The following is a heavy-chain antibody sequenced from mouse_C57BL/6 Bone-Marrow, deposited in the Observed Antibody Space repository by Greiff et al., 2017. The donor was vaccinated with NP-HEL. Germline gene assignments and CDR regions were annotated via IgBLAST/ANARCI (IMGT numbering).Heavy chain of an antibody. D-gene: IGHD2-3*01. CDR2: IHPNSGST. Sequence: QVHVKQSGAELVKPGASVKLSCKASGYTFTSYWMHWVKQRPGQGLEWIGMIHPNSGSTNYNEKFKSKATLTVDKSSSTAYMQLSSLTSEDSAVYYCARSRLLLFDYWGQGTTLTVSS. CDR3: ARSRLLLFDY. V-gene: IGHV1-64*01. J-gene: IGHJ2*01. CDR1: GYTFTSYW.